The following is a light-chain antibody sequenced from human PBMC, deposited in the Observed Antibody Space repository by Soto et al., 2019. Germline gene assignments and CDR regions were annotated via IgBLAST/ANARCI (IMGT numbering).Light chain of an antibody. CDR3: QVWDSSTARV. Sequence: SDELTQPLSVSVALGQTARITCGGNNIGSKNVHWYQQKPGQAPVLVIYRDSNRPSGIPERFSGSNSGNTATLTIIRAQAGEEADYYCQVWDSSTARVFGGGTKLTVL. CDR2: RDS. V-gene: IGLV3-9*01. J-gene: IGLJ3*02. CDR1: NIGSKN.